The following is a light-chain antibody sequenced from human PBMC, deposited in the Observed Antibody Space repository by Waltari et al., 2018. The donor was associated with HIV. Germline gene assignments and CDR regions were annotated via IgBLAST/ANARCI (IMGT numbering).Light chain of an antibody. V-gene: IGLV1-44*01. CDR3: AAWDDSLNDWL. Sequence: QSVLTQPPSASGTPGQRVTISCSGSSSNIASNTVNWYQQLPGTAPKLLIYANNQRPSGGPDRFSGSKSDTSASLAISGLQSEDEADFYCAAWDDSLNDWLFGGGTKLTVL. CDR2: ANN. CDR1: SSNIASNT. J-gene: IGLJ3*02.